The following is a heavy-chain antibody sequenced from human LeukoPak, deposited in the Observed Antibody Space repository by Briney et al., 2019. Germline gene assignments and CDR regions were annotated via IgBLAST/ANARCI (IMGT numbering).Heavy chain of an antibody. V-gene: IGHV3-23*01. CDR3: AKESTLTTAYFDY. CDR1: GFIFTSYG. J-gene: IGHJ4*02. CDR2: ITDSGTT. D-gene: IGHD4-17*01. Sequence: TGGSLRLSCTASGFIFTSYGMNWVRQAPGKGLEWVSAITDSGTTYYADSVKGRFTISRDNSRSTLYLQVNSLSAEDTALYYCAKESTLTTAYFDYWGQGTLVTVS.